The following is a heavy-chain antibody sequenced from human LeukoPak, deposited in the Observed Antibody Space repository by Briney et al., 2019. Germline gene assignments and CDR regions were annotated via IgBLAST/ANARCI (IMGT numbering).Heavy chain of an antibody. Sequence: GRSLRLSCAASGFTFSNYGIHWVRQAPGKGLEWVAVISYDGSNKYYADSVKGRCTISRDKSKNTVYLQMNSLRAEDTAVYYCAKEAGYSYGFDYWGQGTLVTVSS. CDR2: ISYDGSNK. CDR1: GFTFSNYG. CDR3: AKEAGYSYGFDY. J-gene: IGHJ4*02. V-gene: IGHV3-30*18. D-gene: IGHD5-18*01.